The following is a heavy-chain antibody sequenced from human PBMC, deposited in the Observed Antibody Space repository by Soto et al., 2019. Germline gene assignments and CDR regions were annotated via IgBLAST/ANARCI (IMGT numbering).Heavy chain of an antibody. CDR1: GFFFGREA. Sequence: GVLRLSCAGSGFFFGREAMHWVGQSPGKGLEWVAAMSYDESNKAYAESVRGRFTISRDNSKNTLYLQILSLRAEDSAVYYCARDCSSGWCLDSWGQGTLVTVSS. V-gene: IGHV3-30-3*01. D-gene: IGHD6-19*01. CDR2: MSYDESNK. CDR3: ARDCSSGWCLDS. J-gene: IGHJ4*02.